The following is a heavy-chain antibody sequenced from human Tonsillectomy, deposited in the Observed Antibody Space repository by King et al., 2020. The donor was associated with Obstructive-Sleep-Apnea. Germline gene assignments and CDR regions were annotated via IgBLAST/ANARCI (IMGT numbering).Heavy chain of an antibody. Sequence: VQLQESGPGLVKPSETLSLTCTVSGGSISSYYWSWIRQPPGKGLEWIGYIYYSGSTNYNPSLKSRVTISVDTSKNQFSLKLSSVTAADPAVYYCARLRYSYDLDYWGQGTLVTVSS. CDR2: IYYSGST. CDR3: ARLRYSYDLDY. J-gene: IGHJ4*02. CDR1: GGSISSYY. V-gene: IGHV4-59*08. D-gene: IGHD5-18*01.